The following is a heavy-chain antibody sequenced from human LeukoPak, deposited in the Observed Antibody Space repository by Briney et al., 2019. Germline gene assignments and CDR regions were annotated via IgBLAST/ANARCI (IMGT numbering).Heavy chain of an antibody. D-gene: IGHD4-11*01. CDR2: INTDGSST. Sequence: GGSLRLSCAASAFTFSSYGMHWVRRGPGKGLVWVSQINTDGSSTNYADSVKGRFTISRDNAKNTLYLQMSSLRAEDTAVYYCARGLQGIDYWGQGTLVTVSS. CDR3: ARGLQGIDY. J-gene: IGHJ4*02. CDR1: AFTFSSYG. V-gene: IGHV3-74*01.